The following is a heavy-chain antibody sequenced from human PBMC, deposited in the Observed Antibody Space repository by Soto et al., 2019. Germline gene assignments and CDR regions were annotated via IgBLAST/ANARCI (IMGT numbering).Heavy chain of an antibody. V-gene: IGHV1-69*01. CDR1: GGTFSSYA. CDR2: IIPIFGTA. Sequence: SVKVSCKASGGTFSSYAISWVRQVPGQWLEWMGGIIPIFGTANYAQKFQGRVTITADESTSTAYMELSSLRSEDTAVYYCVRDRGSIAAAGNGFGYYYYGTDVWGQGTTVTVSS. D-gene: IGHD6-13*01. J-gene: IGHJ6*02. CDR3: VRDRGSIAAAGNGFGYYYYGTDV.